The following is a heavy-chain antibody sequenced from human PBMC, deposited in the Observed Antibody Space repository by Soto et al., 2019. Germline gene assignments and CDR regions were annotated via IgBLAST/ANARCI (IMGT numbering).Heavy chain of an antibody. CDR2: ISWNSGSI. D-gene: IGHD5-12*01. CDR1: GFTFDDYA. J-gene: IGHJ4*02. V-gene: IGHV3-9*01. CDR3: AKDRGYSGYEWCDY. Sequence: GGSLRLSCAASGFTFDDYAMHWVRQAPGKGLEWVSGISWNSGSIGYADSVKGRFTISRDNAKNSLYLQMNSLRAEDTALYYCAKDRGYSGYEWCDYWGQGTLVTVSS.